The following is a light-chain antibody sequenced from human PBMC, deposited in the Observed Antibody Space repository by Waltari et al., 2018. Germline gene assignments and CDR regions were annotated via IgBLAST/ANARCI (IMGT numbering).Light chain of an antibody. CDR3: SSYTSSSTYV. J-gene: IGLJ1*01. CDR2: DVR. V-gene: IGLV2-14*03. Sequence: QYALTQPASVSGSPRQSITLSCTGTSSDVGGYEYVSWHHQHPGKAPKLMIYDVRNRPSGVSNRFSGSKSGNTASLTISGLQAEDEADYYCSSYTSSSTYVLGTGTKVTVL. CDR1: SSDVGGYEY.